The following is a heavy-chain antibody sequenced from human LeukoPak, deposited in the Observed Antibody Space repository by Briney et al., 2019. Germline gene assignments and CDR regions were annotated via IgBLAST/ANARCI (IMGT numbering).Heavy chain of an antibody. CDR1: GFTVSSNY. V-gene: IGHV3-66*01. Sequence: PGGSLRLSCAASGFTVSSNYMSWVRQAPGKGLEWVSVIYSGGSTYYADSVKGRFTISRDNSKNTLYLQMNSLKTEDTAVYYCARSSANWPFDYWGQGTLVTVSS. CDR3: ARSSANWPFDY. J-gene: IGHJ4*02. CDR2: IYSGGST. D-gene: IGHD1-1*01.